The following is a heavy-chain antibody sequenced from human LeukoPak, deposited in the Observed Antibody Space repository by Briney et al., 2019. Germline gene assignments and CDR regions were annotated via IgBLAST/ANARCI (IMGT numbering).Heavy chain of an antibody. CDR3: ARAREMATITAWFGP. V-gene: IGHV1-69*05. Sequence: ASVKVSCKASGGTFSSYAISWVRQAPGQGLEWMGGIIPIFGTANYAQKFQGRVTITTDESTSTAYMELSSLRSEDTAVYYCARAREMATITAWFGPWGQGTLVTVSS. J-gene: IGHJ5*02. CDR2: IIPIFGTA. D-gene: IGHD5-24*01. CDR1: GGTFSSYA.